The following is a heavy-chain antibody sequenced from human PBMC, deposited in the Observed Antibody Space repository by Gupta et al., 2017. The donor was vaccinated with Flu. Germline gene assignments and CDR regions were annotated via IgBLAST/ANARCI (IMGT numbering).Heavy chain of an antibody. CDR1: GGSISSSSYY. V-gene: IGHV4-39*01. D-gene: IGHD3-10*01. J-gene: IGHJ6*02. CDR2: IYYSGST. Sequence: QLQLQESGPGLVKPSETLSLTCTVSGGSISSSSYYWGWIRQPPGKGLEWIGSIYYSGSTYYNPSLKSRVTISVDTSKNQFSLKLSSVTAADTAVYYCARHPIGPYGSGTLPGAYYYYGMDVWGQGTTVTVSS. CDR3: ARHPIGPYGSGTLPGAYYYYGMDV.